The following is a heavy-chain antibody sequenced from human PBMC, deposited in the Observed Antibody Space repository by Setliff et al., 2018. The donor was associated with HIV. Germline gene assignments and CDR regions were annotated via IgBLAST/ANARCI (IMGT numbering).Heavy chain of an antibody. CDR2: IKQDGSDT. V-gene: IGHV3-7*01. CDR3: ATQTGFYNSHWYDY. D-gene: IGHD6-13*01. J-gene: IGHJ4*02. Sequence: GESLKISCVASGLPFYNYWMTWLRRAPGRGLEWVANIKQDGSDTHYIESVKGRFTIFRDNAKNSVFLQMNSLRAEDTGVYYCATQTGFYNSHWYDYWGQGTMVTVSS. CDR1: GLPFYNYW.